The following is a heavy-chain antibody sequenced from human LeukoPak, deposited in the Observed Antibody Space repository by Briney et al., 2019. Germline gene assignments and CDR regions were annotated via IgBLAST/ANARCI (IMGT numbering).Heavy chain of an antibody. CDR3: ARFFDWPRNDAIDI. CDR1: GYSFTSYW. V-gene: IGHV5-51*01. D-gene: IGHD3-9*01. Sequence: GESLKISCKGSGYSFTSYWIAWVRQMPGKGLEWMGIIYPGDSDTRYSPSFQGQVTISADKFISTAYLQWSSLKASDTAMYYCARFFDWPRNDAIDIWGQGTMVTVSS. J-gene: IGHJ3*02. CDR2: IYPGDSDT.